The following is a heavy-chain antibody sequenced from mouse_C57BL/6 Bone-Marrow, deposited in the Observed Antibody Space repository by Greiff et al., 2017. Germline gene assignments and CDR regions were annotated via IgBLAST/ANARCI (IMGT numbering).Heavy chain of an antibody. J-gene: IGHJ1*03. D-gene: IGHD2-2*01. Sequence: QVHVKQSGPGLVAPSQSLSITCTVSGFSLTSYGVHWVRQPPGKGLEWLVVIWSDGSTTYNSALKSRLSISKDNSKSQVFLKMNSLQTDDTAMYYCARHGGYPWYFDVWGTGTTVTVSS. V-gene: IGHV2-6-1*01. CDR1: GFSLTSYG. CDR2: IWSDGST. CDR3: ARHGGYPWYFDV.